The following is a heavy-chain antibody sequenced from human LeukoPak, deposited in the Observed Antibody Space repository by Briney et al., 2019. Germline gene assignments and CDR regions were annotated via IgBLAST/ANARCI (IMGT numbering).Heavy chain of an antibody. CDR3: ARGIGARKDYFDL. CDR1: GGSIGTSF. J-gene: IGHJ4*02. D-gene: IGHD4/OR15-4a*01. V-gene: IGHV4-59*10. CDR2: MYGDGTS. Sequence: PWETLSLTCDVSGGSIGTSFGPYFLAWIRRSAGTGLEWIGRMYGDGTSDYNPSLKYRATMSVDGSGRQISLNLHSLTAADSATYYCARGIGARKDYFDLWGQGTLVTVSS.